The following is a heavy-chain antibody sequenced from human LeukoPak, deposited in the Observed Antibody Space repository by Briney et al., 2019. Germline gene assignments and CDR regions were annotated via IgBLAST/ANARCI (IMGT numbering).Heavy chain of an antibody. CDR3: AKNRGDITSSRVGCDY. J-gene: IGHJ4*02. V-gene: IGHV3-23*01. Sequence: GGSLRLSCAASGFTFSNYATTWVRQVPGKGLEWVSIISGSGGSTYYADSVKGRSTISRDNPKNTLYLQMNTLRAEDTAVYYCAKNRGDITSSRVGCDYWGQGALVTVSS. D-gene: IGHD2-15*01. CDR1: GFTFSNYA. CDR2: ISGSGGST.